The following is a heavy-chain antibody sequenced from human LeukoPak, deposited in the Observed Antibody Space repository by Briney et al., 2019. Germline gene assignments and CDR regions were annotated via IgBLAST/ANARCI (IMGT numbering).Heavy chain of an antibody. CDR3: ARQWLSGVGWFDP. CDR2: IYHSGST. D-gene: IGHD6-19*01. CDR1: GYSISSGYY. J-gene: IGHJ5*02. Sequence: PSETLSLTCAVSGYSISSGYYWGWIRQPPGKGLEWIGSIYHSGSTYYNPSLKSRVTISVDTSKNQFSLKLSSVTAADTAVCYCARQWLSGVGWFDPWGQGTLVTVTS. V-gene: IGHV4-38-2*01.